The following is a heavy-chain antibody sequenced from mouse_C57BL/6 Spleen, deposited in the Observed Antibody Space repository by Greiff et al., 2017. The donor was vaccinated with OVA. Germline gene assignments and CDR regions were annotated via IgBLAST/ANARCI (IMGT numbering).Heavy chain of an antibody. CDR1: GFTFSDYG. J-gene: IGHJ3*01. CDR3: ARHGYDEGFAY. CDR2: ISSGSSTI. Sequence: DVMLVESGGGLVKPGGSLKLSCAASGFTFSDYGMHWVRQAPEKGLEWVAYISSGSSTIYYADTVKGRFTISRDNAKNTLFLQMTSLRSEDTAMYYCARHGYDEGFAYWGQGTLVTVSA. D-gene: IGHD2-2*01. V-gene: IGHV5-17*01.